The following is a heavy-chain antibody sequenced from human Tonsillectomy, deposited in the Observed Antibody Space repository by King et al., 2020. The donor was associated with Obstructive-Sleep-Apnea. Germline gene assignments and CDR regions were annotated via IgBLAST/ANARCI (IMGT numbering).Heavy chain of an antibody. J-gene: IGHJ4*02. V-gene: IGHV3-30-3*01. CDR2: ISYDGSNK. D-gene: IGHD4-17*01. CDR3: ARENYGDVYFDY. Sequence: VQLVESGGGVVQSGRSLRLSCAASGFTFSSYAMHWVRQAPGKGLERVAVISYDGSNKYYGDSVKGRFTISRDNSKNTLYLQMNSLRAEDTAVYYCARENYGDVYFDYWGQGTLVTVSS. CDR1: GFTFSSYA.